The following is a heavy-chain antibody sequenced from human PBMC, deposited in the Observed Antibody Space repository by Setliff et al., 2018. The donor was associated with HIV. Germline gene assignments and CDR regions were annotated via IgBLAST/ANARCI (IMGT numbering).Heavy chain of an antibody. CDR1: GYTFTSYG. J-gene: IGHJ6*03. D-gene: IGHD3-3*01. CDR3: ARQFLDWSNDYYSRYYMDV. V-gene: IGHV1-18*01. CDR2: ISAYNGNT. Sequence: VSVKVSCKASGYTFTSYGISWVRQAPGQGLEWMGWISAYNGNTHYAQRLQGRVTMTTDTSTRTAYMELRSLSSDDTAVYYCARQFLDWSNDYYSRYYMDVWGKGTTVTVSS.